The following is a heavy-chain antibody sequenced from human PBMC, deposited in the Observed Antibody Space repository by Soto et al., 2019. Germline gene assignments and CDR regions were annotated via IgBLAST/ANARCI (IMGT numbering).Heavy chain of an antibody. CDR1: GGSFSGYY. CDR2: INHSGST. D-gene: IGHD5-12*01. J-gene: IGHJ6*02. V-gene: IGHV4-34*01. CDR3: ARSKWPGGYYYYGMDV. Sequence: PSETLSLTCAVYGGSFSGYYWSWIRQPPGKGLEWIGEINHSGSTNYNPSLKSRVTISVDTSKNQFSLKLSSVTAADTAVYYCARSKWPGGYYYYGMDVWGQGTTVTVSS.